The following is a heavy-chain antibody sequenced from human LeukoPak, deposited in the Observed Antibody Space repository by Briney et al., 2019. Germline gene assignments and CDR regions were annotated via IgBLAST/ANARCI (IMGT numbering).Heavy chain of an antibody. CDR2: ISGDGGST. Sequence: GGSLRLSCAGSGFTFYDYAMHWVRHAPGKGLEWVSLISGDGGSTYYADSVKGRFTISRDNSKNSLYLQMNSLRTEDTALYYCAKDATPDCSGGSCDNDAFDIWGQGTMVTVSS. V-gene: IGHV3-43*02. CDR1: GFTFYDYA. D-gene: IGHD2-15*01. CDR3: AKDATPDCSGGSCDNDAFDI. J-gene: IGHJ3*02.